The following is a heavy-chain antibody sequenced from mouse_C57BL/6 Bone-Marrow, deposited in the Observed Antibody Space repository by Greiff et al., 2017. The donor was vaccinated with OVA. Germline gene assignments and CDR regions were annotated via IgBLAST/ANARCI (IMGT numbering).Heavy chain of an antibody. V-gene: IGHV1-15*01. Sequence: VQLQQSGAELVRPGASVTLSCKASGYTFTDYEMHWVKQTPVHGLEWIGAIDPETGGTAYNQKFKGKAILTADKSSSTAYMAIRSLTSEDSAVYYCTPYGHNGGWVAYWGQGTLVTVSA. J-gene: IGHJ3*01. D-gene: IGHD1-1*02. CDR2: IDPETGGT. CDR3: TPYGHNGGWVAY. CDR1: GYTFTDYE.